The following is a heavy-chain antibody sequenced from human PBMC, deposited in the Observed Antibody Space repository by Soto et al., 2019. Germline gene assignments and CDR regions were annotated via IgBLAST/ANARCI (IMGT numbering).Heavy chain of an antibody. Sequence: SETLSLTCTVSGGSISSYYWSWIRQPPGKGLEWIGHIYYSGSTYYNPSLKSRVTISVDTSKSQFSLKLSSVTAADTAVYYCVRFWPPTYSDALTDYTDAFDYWGQGTLVTVSS. CDR1: GGSISSYY. V-gene: IGHV4-59*08. CDR3: VRFWPPTYSDALTDYTDAFDY. J-gene: IGHJ4*02. D-gene: IGHD3-9*01. CDR2: IYYSGST.